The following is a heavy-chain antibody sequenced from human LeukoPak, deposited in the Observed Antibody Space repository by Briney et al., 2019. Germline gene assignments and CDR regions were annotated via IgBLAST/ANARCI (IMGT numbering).Heavy chain of an antibody. CDR2: ISSSGSTI. D-gene: IGHD5-12*01. CDR1: GFTFSSYE. V-gene: IGHV3-48*03. Sequence: PGGSLRLSCAAPGFTFSSYEMNWVRQAPGKGLEWVSYISSSGSTIYYADSVKGRFTISRDNAKNSLYLQMNSLRAEDTAVYYCARDNVGGGYDWDYYYYCGMDVWGQGTTVTVSS. J-gene: IGHJ6*02. CDR3: ARDNVGGGYDWDYYYYCGMDV.